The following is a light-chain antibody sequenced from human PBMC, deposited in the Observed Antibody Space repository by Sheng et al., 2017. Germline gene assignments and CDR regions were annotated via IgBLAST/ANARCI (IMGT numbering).Light chain of an antibody. V-gene: IGLV3-1*01. CDR3: QAWDTNVYV. J-gene: IGLJ1*01. Sequence: ELTQPPSVSVSPGQTVRISCSGAKLGEKYVAWYQQKSGQPPLLVIYQDSKRSSGIPERFSGANSGNTATLTITETQPMDEAFYYCQAWDTNVYVFGSGTEVIVL. CDR1: KLGEKY. CDR2: QDS.